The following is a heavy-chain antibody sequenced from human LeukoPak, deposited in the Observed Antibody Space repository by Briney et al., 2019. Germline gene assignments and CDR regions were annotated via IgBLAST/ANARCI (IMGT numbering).Heavy chain of an antibody. CDR3: ARTRDPPTYYYFYMDV. CDR2: ISTSSSTR. Sequence: LPGGSLRLSCAASGFTLNNYSMTWVRQAPGKGLEWVSYISTSSSTRYYADSVKGRFTISRDNAMNSLYLQMNSLRAEDTAVYYCARTRDPPTYYYFYMDVWGKGTTVTVSS. CDR1: GFTLNNYS. V-gene: IGHV3-48*04. D-gene: IGHD1-1*01. J-gene: IGHJ6*03.